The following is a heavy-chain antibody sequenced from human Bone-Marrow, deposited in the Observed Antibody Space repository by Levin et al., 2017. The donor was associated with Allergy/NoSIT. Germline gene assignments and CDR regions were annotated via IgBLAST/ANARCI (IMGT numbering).Heavy chain of an antibody. V-gene: IGHV3-13*01. Sequence: GGSLRLSCAASGFTISRYDMHWVRQVTGKGLEWVSGIDTAGDTYYAGAVKGRFTISRENAKNSVYLQMNSLRAGDTAVYYCARDFQLGGMDVWGQGTTVTVSS. CDR2: IDTAGDT. J-gene: IGHJ6*02. CDR1: GFTISRYD. CDR3: ARDFQLGGMDV. D-gene: IGHD6-6*01.